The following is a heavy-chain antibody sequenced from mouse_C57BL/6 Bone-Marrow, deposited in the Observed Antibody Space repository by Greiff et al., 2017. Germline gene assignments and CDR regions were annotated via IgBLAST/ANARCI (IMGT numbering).Heavy chain of an antibody. D-gene: IGHD2-12*01. Sequence: VQLQQSGAELVRPGASVKLSCTASGFNIKDDYMHWVKQRPEQGLEWIGWIDPENGDTEYASKFQGKATITADTSSTTAYLQLSSLTSEDTAVYYCTTVLYPYYFDYWGQGTTLTVSS. CDR2: IDPENGDT. CDR3: TTVLYPYYFDY. V-gene: IGHV14-4*01. CDR1: GFNIKDDY. J-gene: IGHJ2*01.